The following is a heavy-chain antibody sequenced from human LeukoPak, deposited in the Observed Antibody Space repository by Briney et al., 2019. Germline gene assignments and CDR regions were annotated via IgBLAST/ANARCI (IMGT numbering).Heavy chain of an antibody. V-gene: IGHV3-21*01. CDR1: GFTFSSYW. J-gene: IGHJ3*02. D-gene: IGHD6-6*01. CDR2: ISSGSTYM. Sequence: PGGSLRISCAASGFTFSSYWMSWVRQAPGKGLEWVSSISSGSTYMYYADSVKGRFTISRDNAQNSMYLQMNSLRAEDTAVYYCGRVGGRSKAAKGDAFDIWGQGTMVTVSS. CDR3: GRVGGRSKAAKGDAFDI.